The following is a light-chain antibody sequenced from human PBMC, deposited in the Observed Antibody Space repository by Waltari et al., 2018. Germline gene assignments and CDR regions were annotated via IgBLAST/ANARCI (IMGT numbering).Light chain of an antibody. Sequence: DIQMTQSPSSLSASVGDRVTITCRASQSISTFLSWYQQTPGKAPKLLTYAASSLPVEVPSRFSGAVSGTDFSLTINSLQPEDFATYYCQQTYTTPWTFGQGTKVEIK. CDR3: QQTYTTPWT. CDR1: QSISTF. CDR2: AAS. J-gene: IGKJ1*01. V-gene: IGKV1-39*01.